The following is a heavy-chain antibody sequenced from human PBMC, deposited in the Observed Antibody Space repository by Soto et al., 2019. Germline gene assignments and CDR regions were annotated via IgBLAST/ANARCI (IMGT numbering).Heavy chain of an antibody. D-gene: IGHD3-3*01. CDR2: ISYDGINK. Sequence: QVQLVESGGGVVQPGRSLRLSCAASGFIFSSYSMHWVRQAPGKGLEWVAVISYDGINKNHADSVKGRFTISRDNSKNTLQLQMNSRRAEDTAVYYCAKDQSGYDHYAMDVWGQGTAVTVSS. J-gene: IGHJ6*02. CDR3: AKDQSGYDHYAMDV. CDR1: GFIFSSYS. V-gene: IGHV3-30*18.